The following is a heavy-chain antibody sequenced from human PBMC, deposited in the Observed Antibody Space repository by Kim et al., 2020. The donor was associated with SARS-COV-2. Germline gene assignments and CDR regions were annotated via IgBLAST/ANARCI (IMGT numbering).Heavy chain of an antibody. V-gene: IGHV3-11*06. CDR2: ISSSSSYT. Sequence: GGSLRLSCAASGFTFSDYYMSWIRQAPGKGLEWVSYISSSSSYTNYADSVKGRFTISRDNAKNSLYLQMNSLRAEDTAVYYCARDLGYSSSCVCPMAGAYDYWGQGTLVTVSS. D-gene: IGHD6-13*01. J-gene: IGHJ4*02. CDR3: ARDLGYSSSCVCPMAGAYDY. CDR1: GFTFSDYY.